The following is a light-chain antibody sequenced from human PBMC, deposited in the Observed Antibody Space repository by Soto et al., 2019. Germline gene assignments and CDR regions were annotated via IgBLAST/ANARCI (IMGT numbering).Light chain of an antibody. CDR1: SSDVGGYNL. J-gene: IGLJ3*02. CDR2: EGS. CDR3: CSYAYAGSTILV. V-gene: IGLV2-23*01. Sequence: QSVLTQPASVSGSPGQSITISCTGTSSDVGGYNLVSWYQQHPGKAPKLMIYEGSKRPSGVSNRFSGSKSGNTASLTISGLQAEDEGDYYCCSYAYAGSTILVFGGGTKLTVL.